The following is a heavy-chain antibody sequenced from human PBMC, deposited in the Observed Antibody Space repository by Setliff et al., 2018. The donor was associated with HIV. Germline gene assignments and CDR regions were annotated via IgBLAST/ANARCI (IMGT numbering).Heavy chain of an antibody. Sequence: ASVKVSCKASGDTFSSYAISWVRQAPGQGLEWMGWISAYNGNTNYAQKFQGRVTMTTDTSTSTVYMHLSSLRSDDTAVYYCARDGERYNFDIWGQGTMGT. CDR1: GDTFSSYA. D-gene: IGHD2-21*01. V-gene: IGHV1-18*01. CDR2: ISAYNGNT. CDR3: ARDGERYNFDI. J-gene: IGHJ3*02.